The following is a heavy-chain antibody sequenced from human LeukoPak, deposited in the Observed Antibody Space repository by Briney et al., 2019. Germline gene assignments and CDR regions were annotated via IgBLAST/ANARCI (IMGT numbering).Heavy chain of an antibody. D-gene: IGHD5-18*01. CDR3: AKDQSRYSYGSYYFDY. CDR1: GFTFSSYG. CDR2: IRYDGSNK. Sequence: GGSLRLSCAASGFTFSSYGMHWVRQAPGKGLEWVAFIRYDGSNKYYADSVKGRFTISRDNSKNTLYLQMNSLRAEDTAVYYCAKDQSRYSYGSYYFDYWGQGTLVTVSS. V-gene: IGHV3-30*02. J-gene: IGHJ4*02.